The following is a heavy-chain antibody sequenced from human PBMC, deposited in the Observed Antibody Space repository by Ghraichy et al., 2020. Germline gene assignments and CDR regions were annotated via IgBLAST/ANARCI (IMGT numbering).Heavy chain of an antibody. CDR1: GGSVSSRSYY. D-gene: IGHD1-26*01. J-gene: IGHJ4*02. CDR2: IYYSGST. V-gene: IGHV4-61*01. Sequence: SQTLSLTCTVSGGSVSSRSYYWSWIRQPPGKGLEWIGYIYYSGSTNYNPSLKSRVTISVDTSKNQFSLKLSSVTAADTAVYYCARVSEDEDSGSSLDYWGQGTLVTVSS. CDR3: ARVSEDEDSGSSLDY.